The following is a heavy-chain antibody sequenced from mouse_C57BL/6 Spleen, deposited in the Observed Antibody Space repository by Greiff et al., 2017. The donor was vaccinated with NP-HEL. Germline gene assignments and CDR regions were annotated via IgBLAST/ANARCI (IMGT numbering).Heavy chain of an antibody. V-gene: IGHV1-52*01. CDR3: AREAGY. CDR2: IDPSDSDT. J-gene: IGHJ2*01. Sequence: VQLQQSGAELVRPGSSVKLSCKASGYTFTSYWMHWVKQRPIQGLEWIGNIDPSDSDTHYNQKFKDKATLTVDKSSSTAYMQLSSLTCEDSAVYYCAREAGYWGQGTTLTVSS. CDR1: GYTFTSYW.